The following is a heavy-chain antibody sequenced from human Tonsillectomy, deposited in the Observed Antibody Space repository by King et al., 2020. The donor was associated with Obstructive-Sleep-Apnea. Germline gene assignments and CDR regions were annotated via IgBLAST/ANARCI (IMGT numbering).Heavy chain of an antibody. CDR3: ARVASSGLGED. CDR1: GYTFTSYW. D-gene: IGHD6-19*01. J-gene: IGHJ4*02. Sequence: VQLGESGAEVKKPGGSLKISCEGSGYTFTSYWIAWGRQMPGKGLEGMGVIYPGDSDTRYSPSFQGQVTISADKSISTAYLQWSSLKASDTAMYYCARVASSGLGEDWGQGTLAT. CDR2: IYPGDSDT. V-gene: IGHV5-51*01.